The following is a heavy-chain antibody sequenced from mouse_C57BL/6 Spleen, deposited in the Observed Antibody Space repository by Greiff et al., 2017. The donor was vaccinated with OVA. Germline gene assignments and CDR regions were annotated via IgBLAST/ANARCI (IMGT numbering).Heavy chain of an antibody. CDR3: ARTGTADYFDY. CDR2: IYPGDGDT. D-gene: IGHD4-1*01. J-gene: IGHJ2*01. CDR1: GYAFSSSW. V-gene: IGHV1-82*01. Sequence: VQLQQSGPELVKPGASVKISCKASGYAFSSSWMNWVKQRPGTGLEWIGRIYPGDGDTNYNGKFKGKATLTADKSSSTGYMQLSSLTAEDSAVYFCARTGTADYFDYWGQGTTLTVSS.